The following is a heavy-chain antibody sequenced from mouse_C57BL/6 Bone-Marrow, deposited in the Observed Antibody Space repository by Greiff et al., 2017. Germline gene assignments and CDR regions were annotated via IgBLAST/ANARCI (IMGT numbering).Heavy chain of an antibody. CDR3: ARRVGSSPHWYFDV. CDR2: IDPNSGGT. CDR1: GYTFTSYW. V-gene: IGHV1-72*01. Sequence: VQLQQPGAELVKPGASVKLSCKASGYTFTSYWMPWVKQRPGRGLEWIGRIDPNSGGTKYNEKFKSKATLTVDKPSSTAYMQLSSLTSEDSAVDDCARRVGSSPHWYFDVWGTGTTGTVSS. J-gene: IGHJ1*03. D-gene: IGHD1-1*01.